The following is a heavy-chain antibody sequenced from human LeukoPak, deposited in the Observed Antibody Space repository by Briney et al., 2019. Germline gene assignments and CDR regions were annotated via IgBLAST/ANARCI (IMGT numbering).Heavy chain of an antibody. CDR1: GGSISSYY. D-gene: IGHD5-18*01. V-gene: IGHV4-4*07. CDR3: ARDRGYSYAFDY. J-gene: IGHJ4*02. CDR2: IYTSGST. Sequence: SETLSLTCTVSGGSISSYYWSWIRQPAGKGLEWIGRIYTSGSTNYNPPLKSRVTISIDTSKNQFSLKLNSVTAADTAVYYCARDRGYSYAFDYWGQGTLVTVSS.